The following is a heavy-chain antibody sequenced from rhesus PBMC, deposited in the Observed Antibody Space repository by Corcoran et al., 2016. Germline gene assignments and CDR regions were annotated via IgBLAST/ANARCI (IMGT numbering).Heavy chain of an antibody. CDR2: INTGGGST. J-gene: IGHJ5-1*01. Sequence: EVQLVESGGGLVPPVGSLRLPCTGSGFPFSRSSMYWFRQAPGKGLEWVSSINTGGGSTWYTDSVKGRFTMSKENAKNTLYLQMDSLRAEDTAVYYCAKANHDRFDVWGAGVLVTVST. V-gene: IGHV3-8*01. CDR1: GFPFSRSS. CDR3: AKANHDRFDV.